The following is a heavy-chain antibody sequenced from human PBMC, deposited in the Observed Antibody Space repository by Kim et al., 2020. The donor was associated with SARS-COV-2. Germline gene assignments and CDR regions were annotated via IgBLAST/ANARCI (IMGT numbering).Heavy chain of an antibody. CDR2: VNAANDKT. J-gene: IGHJ4*02. CDR1: GYTFKTYP. V-gene: IGHV1-3*01. D-gene: IGHD4-4*01. CDR3: VRDMNPTVYDY. Sequence: ASVKVSCKASGYTFKTYPIHWLRQAPGQTLEWMGWVNAANDKTKYSQKFQGRITISRDTSANTAYMELRSLTTKDTAFYYCVRDMNPTVYDYWGQGTLVTVSS.